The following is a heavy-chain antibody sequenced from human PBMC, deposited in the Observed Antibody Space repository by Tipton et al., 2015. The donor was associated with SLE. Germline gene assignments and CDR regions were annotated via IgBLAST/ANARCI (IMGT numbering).Heavy chain of an antibody. V-gene: IGHV3-23*03. J-gene: IGHJ5*02. CDR3: ARGENWFDP. CDR1: GFTFSSYA. Sequence: SLRLSCAASGFTFSSYAMSWVRQAPGKGLEWVSVIYSGGSSTYYADSVKGRFTISRDNSKNTLYLQMNSLRAGDTAVYYCARGENWFDPWGQGTLVTVSS. D-gene: IGHD3-16*01. CDR2: IYSGGSST.